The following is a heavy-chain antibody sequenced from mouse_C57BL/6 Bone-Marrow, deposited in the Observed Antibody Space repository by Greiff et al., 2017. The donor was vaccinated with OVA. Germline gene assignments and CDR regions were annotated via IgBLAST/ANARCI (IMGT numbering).Heavy chain of an antibody. D-gene: IGHD2-2*01. CDR2: IYPRSGNT. V-gene: IGHV1-81*01. Sequence: LEESGAELARPGASVKLSCKASGYTFTSYGISWVKQRTGQGLEWIGEIYPRSGNTYYNEKFKGKATLTADKSYSTAYMVLLSLTSEDSAVYFCAILYYGYGDCDYWGQGTTLTVSS. CDR1: GYTFTSYG. J-gene: IGHJ2*01. CDR3: AILYYGYGDCDY.